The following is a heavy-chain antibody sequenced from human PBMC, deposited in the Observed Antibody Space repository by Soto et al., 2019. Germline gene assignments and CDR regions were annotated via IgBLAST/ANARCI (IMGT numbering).Heavy chain of an antibody. CDR1: GGSISSGGYS. Sequence: SETLSLTCAVSGGSISSGGYSWSWIRQPPGKGLEWIGYIYHSGSTYYNPSLKSRVTISVDRSKNQFSLKLSSVTAADTAVYYCAAHSGYDNIYYFDYWGQGTLVTVS. CDR2: IYHSGST. D-gene: IGHD5-12*01. J-gene: IGHJ4*02. V-gene: IGHV4-30-2*01. CDR3: AAHSGYDNIYYFDY.